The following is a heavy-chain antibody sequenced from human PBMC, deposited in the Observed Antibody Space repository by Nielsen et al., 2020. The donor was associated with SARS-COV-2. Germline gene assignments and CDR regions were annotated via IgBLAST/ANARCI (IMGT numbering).Heavy chain of an antibody. CDR3: ARDSSGSYRRVDY. Sequence: ASVKVSCKASGYTFTSYFVHWVRQAPGQGLEWMGLINPTDGGTTYAQKFQGRVTMTRDTSTSTVYMELSSLRSDDTAVYYCARDSSGSYRRVDYWGQGTLVTVSS. D-gene: IGHD1-26*01. CDR2: INPTDGGT. CDR1: GYTFTSYF. V-gene: IGHV1-46*01. J-gene: IGHJ4*02.